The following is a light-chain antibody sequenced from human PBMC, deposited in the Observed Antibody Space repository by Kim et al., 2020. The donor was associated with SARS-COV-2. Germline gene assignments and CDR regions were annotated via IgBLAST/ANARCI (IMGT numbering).Light chain of an antibody. CDR2: DAS. V-gene: IGKV3-11*01. CDR3: QQRTNWPPFT. CDR1: QSVSNF. Sequence: LSPGETDTLSCRASQSVSNFLAWYQQKHGQAPRLLIYDASNRAPGIPARFSGSGSGTDFTLTISSLEPEDFAVYYCQQRTNWPPFTFGQGTKLEI. J-gene: IGKJ2*01.